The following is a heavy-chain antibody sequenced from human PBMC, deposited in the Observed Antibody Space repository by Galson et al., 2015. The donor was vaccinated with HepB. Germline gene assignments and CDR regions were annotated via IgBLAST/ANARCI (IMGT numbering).Heavy chain of an antibody. D-gene: IGHD3-10*01. CDR2: ISSSSYI. V-gene: IGHV3-21*01. Sequence: SLRLSCAASGFTFSSYSMNWVRQAPGKGLEWVSSISSSSYIYYADSVKGRFTISRDNAKNSLYLQMNSLRAEDTAVYYCARVVRSDYYGSGSYYIDYWGQGTLVTVSS. J-gene: IGHJ4*02. CDR1: GFTFSSYS. CDR3: ARVVRSDYYGSGSYYIDY.